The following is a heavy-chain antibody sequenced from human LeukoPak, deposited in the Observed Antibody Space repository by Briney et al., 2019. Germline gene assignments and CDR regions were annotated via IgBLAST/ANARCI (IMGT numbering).Heavy chain of an antibody. CDR3: ARDGGWQWLVQGFDY. J-gene: IGHJ4*02. CDR2: INPNSGGT. Sequence: ASVKVSCKAFGYTFTGYYIHWVRQAPGQGLEWMGRINPNSGGTNYAQKFQGRVTMTRDTSISTAYMELSRLRSDDTAVYYCARDGGWQWLVQGFDYWGQGTLVTVSS. D-gene: IGHD6-19*01. CDR1: GYTFTGYY. V-gene: IGHV1-2*02.